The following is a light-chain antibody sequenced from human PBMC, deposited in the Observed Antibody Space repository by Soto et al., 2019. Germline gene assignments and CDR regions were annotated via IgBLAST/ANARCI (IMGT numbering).Light chain of an antibody. CDR2: DAS. J-gene: IGKJ1*01. CDR3: QQYNSYSGT. V-gene: IGKV1-5*01. Sequence: DIQMTQSPSTLSASVGDRVTITCRASQSSSSWLAWYQQKPGKAPKLLIYDASSLESGVPSRFSGSGSGTEFILTISSLQPDDFATYYCQQYNSYSGTFGQGTKVEIK. CDR1: QSSSSW.